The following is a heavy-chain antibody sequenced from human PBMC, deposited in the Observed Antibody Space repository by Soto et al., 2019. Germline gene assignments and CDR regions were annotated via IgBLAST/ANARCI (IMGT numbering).Heavy chain of an antibody. Sequence: QITLKESGPTLVKPTQTLTLTCTFSGFSLTTGGVGVGWIRQPPGEALEWLTLIYGDDDKRYSPSLESRLTITKPTSKTHVVLTMTTMDPVDTGTYFCAHRRTGICFDTWCQGTLVTVSS. J-gene: IGHJ5*02. D-gene: IGHD6-13*01. CDR1: GFSLTTGGVG. V-gene: IGHV2-5*02. CDR3: AHRRTGICFDT. CDR2: IYGDDDK.